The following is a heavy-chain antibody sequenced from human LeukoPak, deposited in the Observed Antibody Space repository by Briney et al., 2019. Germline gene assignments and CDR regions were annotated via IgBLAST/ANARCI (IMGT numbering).Heavy chain of an antibody. J-gene: IGHJ4*02. D-gene: IGHD3-10*01. Sequence: GGSLRLSCAASGFTFSSYGMSWVRQAPGKGLEWVSAISGSGVSTYYVDSVKGRFTISRDNSKSTLYIQMNSLRAEDTAVYYCARAKPKNMVRGLIMRRESRYYFDYWGQGTLVTVSS. CDR1: GFTFSSYG. CDR2: ISGSGVST. V-gene: IGHV3-23*01. CDR3: ARAKPKNMVRGLIMRRESRYYFDY.